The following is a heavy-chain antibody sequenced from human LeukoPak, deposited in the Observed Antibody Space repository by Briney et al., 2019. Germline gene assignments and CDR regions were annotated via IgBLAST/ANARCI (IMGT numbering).Heavy chain of an antibody. Sequence: GASVTVSFTATGYTCTGYYAHWVRQAPGQGLEWMGWISAYNGNTNYAQKLQGRVTMTTDTSTSTAYMELRSLRSDDTAVYYCARVLLWFGNLDWFYPWGQGTLLSVSS. CDR1: GYTCTGYY. J-gene: IGHJ5*02. CDR2: ISAYNGNT. D-gene: IGHD3-10*01. CDR3: ARVLLWFGNLDWFYP. V-gene: IGHV1-18*04.